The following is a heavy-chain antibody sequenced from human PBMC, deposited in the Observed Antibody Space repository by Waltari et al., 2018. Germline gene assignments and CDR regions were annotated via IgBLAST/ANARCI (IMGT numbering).Heavy chain of an antibody. D-gene: IGHD2-2*01. J-gene: IGHJ3*02. CDR1: GGSISSGGYY. CDR3: ARGVVPAATDAFDI. V-gene: IGHV4-31*03. CDR2: IYYSGST. Sequence: QVQLQESGPGLVKPSQTLSLTCTVSGGSISSGGYYWSWIRQHPGKGLEWIGYIYYSGSTYYNPPLKSRVTISVDTSKNQFSLKLSSVTAADTAVYYCARGVVPAATDAFDIWGQGTMVTVSS.